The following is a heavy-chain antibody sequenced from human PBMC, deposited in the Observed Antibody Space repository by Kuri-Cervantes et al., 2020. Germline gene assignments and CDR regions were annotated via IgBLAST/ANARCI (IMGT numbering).Heavy chain of an antibody. D-gene: IGHD6-19*01. CDR3: ARDPPRSGWLSRYYYGMDV. V-gene: IGHV4-4*07. Sequence: SETLSLTCTVSGGSISSYYWSWIRQPAGKGLEWIGRIYTRGSTNYNPSLKSRVTMSVDTSKNQFSLKLSSVTAADTAVYYCARDPPRSGWLSRYYYGMDVWGQGTTVTVSS. CDR2: IYTRGST. J-gene: IGHJ6*02. CDR1: GGSISSYY.